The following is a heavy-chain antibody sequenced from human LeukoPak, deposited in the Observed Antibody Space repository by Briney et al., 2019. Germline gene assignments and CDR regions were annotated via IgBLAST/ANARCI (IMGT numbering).Heavy chain of an antibody. J-gene: IGHJ4*02. CDR3: SKGGGGGYSYGQRLGY. D-gene: IGHD5-18*01. CDR2: ISYDGSNK. Sequence: GRSLRLSCAASGFTFSSYGMHWVRQAPGKGLEWVAVISYDGSNKYYADSVKGRFTISRDNSKNTLYLQMNSLRAEATAWYYWSKGGGGGYSYGQRLGYWGQGTLVTVSS. CDR1: GFTFSSYG. V-gene: IGHV3-30*18.